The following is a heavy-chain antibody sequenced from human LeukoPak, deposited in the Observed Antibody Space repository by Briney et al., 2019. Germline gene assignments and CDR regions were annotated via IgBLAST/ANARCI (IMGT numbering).Heavy chain of an antibody. V-gene: IGHV3-48*03. Sequence: GSLRLSCAASGFTFSDYEMNWVRQAPGKGLEWILHISTSGSIIHYADSVKGRFTISRDNAKNSLYLQMNSLRAEDTALYFCARDATTEPGTVYMDVWGKGTTVTISS. J-gene: IGHJ6*03. D-gene: IGHD6-13*01. CDR1: GFTFSDYE. CDR3: ARDATTEPGTVYMDV. CDR2: ISTSGSII.